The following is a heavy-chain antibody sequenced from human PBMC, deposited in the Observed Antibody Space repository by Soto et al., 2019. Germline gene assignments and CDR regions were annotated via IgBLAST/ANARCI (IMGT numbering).Heavy chain of an antibody. CDR3: ASSYYYDSTPSAFDI. J-gene: IGHJ3*02. CDR2: IIPIFGTA. D-gene: IGHD3-22*01. Sequence: SVKVSCKASGGTFSSYAISWVRQAPGQGLEWMGGIIPIFGTANYAQKFQGRVTITADESTSTAYMELSSLRSEDTAVYYCASSYYYDSTPSAFDIWGQGTMVTVSS. CDR1: GGTFSSYA. V-gene: IGHV1-69*13.